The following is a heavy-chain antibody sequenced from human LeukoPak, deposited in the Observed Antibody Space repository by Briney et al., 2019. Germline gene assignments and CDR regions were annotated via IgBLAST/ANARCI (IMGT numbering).Heavy chain of an antibody. V-gene: IGHV3-21*01. CDR3: ARDLSSSGWYLSDAFDI. Sequence: PGGSLRLSCAASGFTFSSYSMNWVRQAPGKGLGWVSSISSSSSYIYYADSVKGRFTISRDNAKNSLYLQMNSLRAKDTAVYYCARDLSSSGWYLSDAFDIWGQGTMVTVSS. D-gene: IGHD6-19*01. J-gene: IGHJ3*02. CDR2: ISSSSSYI. CDR1: GFTFSSYS.